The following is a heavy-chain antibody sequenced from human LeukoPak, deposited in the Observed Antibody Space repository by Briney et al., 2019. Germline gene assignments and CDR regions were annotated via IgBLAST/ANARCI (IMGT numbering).Heavy chain of an antibody. J-gene: IGHJ4*02. V-gene: IGHV4-59*01. Sequence: PSETLSLTCTVSGGSISSYYWSWIRQPPGKGLERIGYIYYSGSTNYNPSLKSRVTISVDTSKNQFSLKLSSVTAADTAVYYCARVTDYGDYLDYWGQGTLVTVSS. CDR3: ARVTDYGDYLDY. D-gene: IGHD4-17*01. CDR1: GGSISSYY. CDR2: IYYSGST.